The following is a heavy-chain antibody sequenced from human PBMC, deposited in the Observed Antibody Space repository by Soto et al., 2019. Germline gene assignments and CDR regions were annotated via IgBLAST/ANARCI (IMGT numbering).Heavy chain of an antibody. J-gene: IGHJ3*01. Sequence: QVQLQESGPGLVKPSQTLSLTCAVSGGSIDTGGYYWGCIRQHPGKGLEWIGYIYYSGSTFYNPSLKSRVTISLDTSKNQFSLKLRSVTAADTAVYFCAGGPSEYYFATWGEGTMVTVSS. CDR3: AGGPSEYYFAT. V-gene: IGHV4-31*11. D-gene: IGHD3-10*01. CDR2: IYYSGST. CDR1: GGSIDTGGYY.